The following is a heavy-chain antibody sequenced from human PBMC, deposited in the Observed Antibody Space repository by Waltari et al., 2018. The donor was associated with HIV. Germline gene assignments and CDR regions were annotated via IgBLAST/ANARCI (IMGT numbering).Heavy chain of an antibody. CDR3: ATSEPTAGNGAH. J-gene: IGHJ1*01. D-gene: IGHD6-13*01. CDR2: VKSNPDGGAT. CDR1: RFVVNNAW. Sequence: EVQLVESGGGLVKPGGSLSLSCAASRFVVNNAWLSWVRQLPGKGLGWVGRVKSNPDGGATDYAAPVKGRFTISRDDSRNTLSMQMNSLKTEDTAVYYCATSEPTAGNGAHWGQGTLVIVSS. V-gene: IGHV3-15*01.